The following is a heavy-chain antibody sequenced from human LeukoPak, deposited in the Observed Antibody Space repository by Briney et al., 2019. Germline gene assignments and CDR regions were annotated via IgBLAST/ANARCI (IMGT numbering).Heavy chain of an antibody. J-gene: IGHJ4*02. V-gene: IGHV3-21*01. CDR1: GFTFSSYS. D-gene: IGHD5-18*01. Sequence: NPGGSLRLSCAASGFTFSSYSMNWVCQAPGKGLEWVSSISSSSSYIYYADSVKGRFTISRDNAKNSLYLQMNSLRAEDTAVYYCARDRVYSYGQGYWGQGTLVTVSS. CDR3: ARDRVYSYGQGY. CDR2: ISSSSSYI.